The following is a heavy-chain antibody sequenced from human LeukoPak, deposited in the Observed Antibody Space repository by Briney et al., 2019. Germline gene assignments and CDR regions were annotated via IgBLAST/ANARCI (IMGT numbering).Heavy chain of an antibody. CDR2: IYYSGST. J-gene: IGHJ6*03. CDR1: GGSISSSSYY. Sequence: SETLSLTCTVSGGSISSSSYYWSWIRQPPGKGLEWIGYIYYSGSTNYNPSLKSRVTISVDTSKNQFSLKLSSVTAADTAVYYCARDAYSGYDRNIRAYYYYYYMDVWGKGTTVTISS. D-gene: IGHD5-12*01. V-gene: IGHV4-61*01. CDR3: ARDAYSGYDRNIRAYYYYYYMDV.